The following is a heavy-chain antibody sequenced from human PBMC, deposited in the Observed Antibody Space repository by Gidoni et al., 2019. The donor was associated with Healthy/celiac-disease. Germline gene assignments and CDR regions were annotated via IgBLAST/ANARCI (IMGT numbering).Heavy chain of an antibody. CDR2: ISAYNGNT. Sequence: QVQLVQSGAEVKKPGASVKVSCKASGYTFTSYGISWVRQAPGQGLEWMGWISAYNGNTNYAQKLQGRVTMTTDTSTSTAYMELRSLRSDDTAVYYCATAAPLDSGYDLGGKTVYFDYWGQGTLVTVSS. V-gene: IGHV1-18*01. CDR1: GYTFTSYG. CDR3: ATAAPLDSGYDLGGKTVYFDY. D-gene: IGHD5-12*01. J-gene: IGHJ4*02.